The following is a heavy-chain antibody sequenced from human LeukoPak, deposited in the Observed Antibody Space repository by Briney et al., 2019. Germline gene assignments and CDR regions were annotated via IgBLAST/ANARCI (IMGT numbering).Heavy chain of an antibody. CDR3: VKDPGGGYCSGGSCSY. D-gene: IGHD2-15*01. CDR2: IGDTGTNT. CDR1: GFTFSSYA. V-gene: IGHV3-23*01. J-gene: IGHJ4*02. Sequence: GGSLRLSCAASGFTFSSYATSWVRQAPGKGLEWVSGIGDTGTNTFYADSVKGRFTISRDNSKSTVYLQMNSLRAEDTAIYYCVKDPGGGYCSGGSCSYWGQGTLVTVSS.